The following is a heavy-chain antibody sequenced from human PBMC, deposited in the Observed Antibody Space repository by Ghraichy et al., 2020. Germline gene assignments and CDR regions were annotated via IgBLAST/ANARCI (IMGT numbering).Heavy chain of an antibody. CDR3: ARGFRAIVVVPAASDAFDI. Sequence: SVKVSCKASGGTFSSYAISWVRQAPGQGLEWMGGIIPIFGTANYAQKFQGRVTITADESTSTAYMELSSLRSEDTAVYYCARGFRAIVVVPAASDAFDIWGQGTMVTVSS. J-gene: IGHJ3*02. CDR2: IIPIFGTA. CDR1: GGTFSSYA. V-gene: IGHV1-69*13. D-gene: IGHD2-2*01.